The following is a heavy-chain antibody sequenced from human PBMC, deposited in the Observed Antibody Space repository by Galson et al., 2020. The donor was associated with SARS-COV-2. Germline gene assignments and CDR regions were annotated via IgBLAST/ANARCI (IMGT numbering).Heavy chain of an antibody. Sequence: GGSLRLSCAASGFTFSSYAMSWVRQAPGKGLEWVSAISGSGGSTYYADSVKGRFTISRDNSKNTLYLQMNSLRAEDTAVYYCAKDLLTSFWLQLPENYFDYWGQGTLVTVSS. CDR3: AKDLLTSFWLQLPENYFDY. D-gene: IGHD1-1*01. V-gene: IGHV3-23*01. CDR2: ISGSGGST. CDR1: GFTFSSYA. J-gene: IGHJ4*02.